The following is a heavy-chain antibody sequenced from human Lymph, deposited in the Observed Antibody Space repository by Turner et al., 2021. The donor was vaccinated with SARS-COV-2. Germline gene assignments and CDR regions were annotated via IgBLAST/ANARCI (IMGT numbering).Heavy chain of an antibody. J-gene: IGHJ4*02. CDR1: GFTFSNYA. Sequence: QVQLVESGGGVVQPGRSLRLSCVASGFTFSNYAMHWVRQAPGKWLEWVAVISYDGSNKYYADSVKGRFTISRDNSKNTLYLQMNSLRAEDTAVYYCASNFWSAYRLDYWGQGTLVTVSS. V-gene: IGHV3-30-3*01. CDR2: ISYDGSNK. CDR3: ASNFWSAYRLDY. D-gene: IGHD3-3*01.